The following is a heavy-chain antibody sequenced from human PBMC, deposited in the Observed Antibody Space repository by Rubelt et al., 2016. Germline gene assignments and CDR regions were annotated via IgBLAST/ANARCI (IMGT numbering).Heavy chain of an antibody. J-gene: IGHJ3*02. D-gene: IGHD3-3*01. CDR2: IYPGDSDT. V-gene: IGHV5-51*01. CDR3: ARHGQVQSGDAFDI. Sequence: EVQLVQSGAEVKKPGESLKISCKGSGCSFTSYWIGWVRQMPGKGLEWMGIIYPGDSDTRYSPSCQAQFTSSAGKSISTAYLQWSSLKASDTAMYYCARHGQVQSGDAFDIWGQGTMVTVSS. CDR1: GCSFTSYW.